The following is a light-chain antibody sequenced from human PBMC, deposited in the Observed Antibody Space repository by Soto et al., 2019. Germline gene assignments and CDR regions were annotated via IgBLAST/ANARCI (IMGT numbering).Light chain of an antibody. Sequence: DIQLGQTPSTLSASVGDEVTITCRASQTISRWLAWYQQKPGRAPKLLIYDASTLESGVPSRFSGSGSETEFTLTISRLQPDDFATYFCHSRAFGQGTRLEI. J-gene: IGKJ5*01. CDR3: HSRA. CDR1: QTISRW. CDR2: DAS. V-gene: IGKV1-5*01.